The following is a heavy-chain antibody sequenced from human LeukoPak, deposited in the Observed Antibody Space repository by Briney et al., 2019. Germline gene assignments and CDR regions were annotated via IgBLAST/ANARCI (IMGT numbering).Heavy chain of an antibody. J-gene: IGHJ6*02. V-gene: IGHV4-59*11. Sequence: KASETLSLTCTVSGGTISGHYWTWIRQPPGKGLEWIGQIHYSGKADYNPSLRSRINISVDMSKNQMSLKVNSVTAADTAVYYCARFGVDYDMDVWGRGTTVTVS. CDR1: GGTISGHY. D-gene: IGHD3-16*01. CDR2: IHYSGKA. CDR3: ARFGVDYDMDV.